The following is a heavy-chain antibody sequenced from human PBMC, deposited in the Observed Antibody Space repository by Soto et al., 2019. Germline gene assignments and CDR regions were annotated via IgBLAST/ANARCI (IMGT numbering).Heavy chain of an antibody. J-gene: IGHJ4*02. V-gene: IGHV4-38-2*02. D-gene: IGHD2-15*01. CDR3: ARDRGPEDESFDY. CDR2: MYHSGST. Sequence: SETLSLTCAVSGYSISSGYYWGWIRQPPGKGLEWIGSMYHSGSTDYNPSLKSRITISVDTSKNQFSLKLRSATAADTAVYYCARDRGPEDESFDYWGQGTLVTVSS. CDR1: GYSISSGYY.